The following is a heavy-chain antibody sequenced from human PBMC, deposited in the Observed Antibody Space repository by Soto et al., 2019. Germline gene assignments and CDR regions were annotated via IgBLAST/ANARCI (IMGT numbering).Heavy chain of an antibody. V-gene: IGHV3-33*08. D-gene: IGHD3-10*01. Sequence: GGSLRLSCAASGFTFSNYGMHWVRQAPGKGLEWVAIIWYDGSNEYYADSVKGRFTIFRDNSKNTVYLQMNSLRAEDTAMYYCAAGEPLNYRGQGTLVTVSS. CDR2: IWYDGSNE. CDR3: AAGEPLNY. CDR1: GFTFSNYG. J-gene: IGHJ4*02.